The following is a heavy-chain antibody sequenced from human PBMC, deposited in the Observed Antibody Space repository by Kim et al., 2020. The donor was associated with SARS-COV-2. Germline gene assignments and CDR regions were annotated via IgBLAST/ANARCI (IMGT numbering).Heavy chain of an antibody. J-gene: IGHJ6*02. Sequence: GGSLRLSCAASGFTFSSYGMHWVRQAPGKGLEWVAVISYDGSNKYYADSVKGRFTISRDNSKNTLYLQMNSLRAEDTAVYYCAKTTLDTAQDYYYYYGMDVWVQGTTVTVSS. CDR2: ISYDGSNK. V-gene: IGHV3-30*18. D-gene: IGHD5-18*01. CDR3: AKTTLDTAQDYYYYYGMDV. CDR1: GFTFSSYG.